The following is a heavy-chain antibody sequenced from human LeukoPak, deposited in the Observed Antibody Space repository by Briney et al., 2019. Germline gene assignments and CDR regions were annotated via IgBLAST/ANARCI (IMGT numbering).Heavy chain of an antibody. CDR2: INHSGST. CDR1: GGTFSGYY. Sequence: TSETLSLTCAVYGGTFSGYYWSWIRQPPGKGAEWIGEINHSGSTNYNPSLKSRVTISVDTSKNQFSLKLSSVTAADTAVYYCARGTILLWVDYWGQGTLVTVSS. CDR3: ARGTILLWVDY. J-gene: IGHJ4*02. V-gene: IGHV4-34*01. D-gene: IGHD5-18*01.